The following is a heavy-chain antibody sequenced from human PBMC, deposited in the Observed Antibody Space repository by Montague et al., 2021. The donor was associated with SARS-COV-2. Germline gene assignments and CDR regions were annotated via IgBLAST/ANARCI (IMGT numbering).Heavy chain of an antibody. CDR1: GFSLNTSGEG. CDR2: IYWDDDK. V-gene: IGHV2-5*02. J-gene: IGHJ5*02. CDR3: ARYGDYGSWFDP. Sequence: PALVKPTQTLTLTCTFSGFSLNTSGEGAGWVRQPPGKALEWLALIYWDDDKRYSPSLKSRSTISKDTTKNEVVLTVANKDPVDTATYYCARYGDYGSWFDPWGQGTLVTVSS. D-gene: IGHD4-17*01.